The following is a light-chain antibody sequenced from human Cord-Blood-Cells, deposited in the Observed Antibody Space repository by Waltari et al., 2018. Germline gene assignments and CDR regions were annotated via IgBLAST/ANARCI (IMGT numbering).Light chain of an antibody. Sequence: QSALTQPAPVSGSPAQSITISCTGTSSDVGSYNLVPWYQQHPGKAPKLMIYEGSKRPSGVSNLFSGSKSGNTASLTISGLQAEDEADYYCFSYAGSSTLVFGGGTKLTVL. CDR3: FSYAGSSTLV. CDR2: EGS. J-gene: IGLJ3*02. CDR1: SSDVGSYNL. V-gene: IGLV2-23*01.